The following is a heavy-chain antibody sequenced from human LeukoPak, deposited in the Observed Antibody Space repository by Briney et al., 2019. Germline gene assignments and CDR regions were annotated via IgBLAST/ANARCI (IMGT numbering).Heavy chain of an antibody. D-gene: IGHD2-2*01. CDR3: ARDGDIVVVPAASRPHY. CDR1: GYTFTSYG. CDR2: ISAYNGNT. V-gene: IGHV1-18*01. J-gene: IGHJ4*02. Sequence: ASVKVSCKASGYTFTSYGISWVRQAPGQGREWMGWISAYNGNTNYAQKLKGRVTSTTDTSTSTAYMELMSLRSDDTAVYYCARDGDIVVVPAASRPHYWGQGTLVTVSS.